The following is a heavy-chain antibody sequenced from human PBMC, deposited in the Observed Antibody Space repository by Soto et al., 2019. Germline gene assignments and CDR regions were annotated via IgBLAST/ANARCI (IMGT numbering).Heavy chain of an antibody. CDR1: GYTFTSYY. Sequence: GASVKVSCKASGYTFTSYYMHWVRQAPGQGLEWMGIINPSGGSTSYAQKFQGRVTMIRDTSTSTGYMELSSLRSEDTAVYYCARGYSGYGYYYYYYMDVWGKGTTVTVSS. CDR2: INPSGGST. CDR3: ARGYSGYGYYYYYYMDV. D-gene: IGHD5-12*01. V-gene: IGHV1-46*03. J-gene: IGHJ6*03.